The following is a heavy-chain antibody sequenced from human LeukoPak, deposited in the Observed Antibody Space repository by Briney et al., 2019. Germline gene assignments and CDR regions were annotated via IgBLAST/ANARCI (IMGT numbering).Heavy chain of an antibody. D-gene: IGHD6-19*01. CDR1: GFTFSSYG. Sequence: GGSLRLSCAASGFTFSSYGMHWVRQAPGKGLEWVAVIWYDGSNKYYADSVKGRFTISRDNSKNTLYLQMNSLRAEDTAVYYCARERNSGWNDAFDIWGQGTMVTVSS. CDR2: IWYDGSNK. CDR3: ARERNSGWNDAFDI. V-gene: IGHV3-33*01. J-gene: IGHJ3*02.